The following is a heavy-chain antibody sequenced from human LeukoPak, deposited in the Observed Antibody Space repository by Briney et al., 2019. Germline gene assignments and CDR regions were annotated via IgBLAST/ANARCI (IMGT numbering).Heavy chain of an antibody. V-gene: IGHV4-34*01. CDR1: GGSFSGYY. J-gene: IGHJ3*02. Sequence: SETLSLTCAVYGGSFSGYYWSWIRQPPGKGLEWIGEINHSGSTNYNPSLTSRVTISVDTSKNQFPLKLSSVTAADTAVYYCAREGYCSSTSCYTDAFDIWGQGTMVTVSS. D-gene: IGHD2-2*01. CDR2: INHSGST. CDR3: AREGYCSSTSCYTDAFDI.